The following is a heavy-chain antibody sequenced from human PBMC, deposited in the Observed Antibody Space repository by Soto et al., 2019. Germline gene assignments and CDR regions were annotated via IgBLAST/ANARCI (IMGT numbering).Heavy chain of an antibody. CDR3: ARDGYYDSGSYGMDV. J-gene: IGHJ6*02. Sequence: GSSVKVSCKTSGYTFNKYGISWVRQAPGQGLEWMGWISDYNGNTNYPQKFQGRVTMTTDTSTKTVYMVLTSLRSDDTAVYYCARDGYYDSGSYGMDVWG. V-gene: IGHV1-18*01. CDR1: GYTFNKYG. CDR2: ISDYNGNT. D-gene: IGHD3-10*01.